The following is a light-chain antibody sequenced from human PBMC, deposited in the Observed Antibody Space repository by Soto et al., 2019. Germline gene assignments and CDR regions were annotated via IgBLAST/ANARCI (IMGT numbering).Light chain of an antibody. J-gene: IGLJ1*01. Sequence: QSVLTQPPSVSGTPGQRVTISCSGSSANIGAGNAVHWYQHLPGTAPKLLMYGNNNRPSGVPDRFSGSKSGTSASPAITGLQAEDEADYYCQSYDSSLSGTVXGTGTKVTV. CDR1: SANIGAGNA. CDR2: GNN. CDR3: QSYDSSLSGTV. V-gene: IGLV1-40*01.